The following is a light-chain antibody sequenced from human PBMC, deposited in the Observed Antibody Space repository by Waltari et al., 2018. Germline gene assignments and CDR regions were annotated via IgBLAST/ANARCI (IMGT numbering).Light chain of an antibody. CDR1: RSNVGENY. CDR3: GTWDSSLSGAV. CDR2: ENT. Sequence: QSVFTQPTSVSSAPGQRVTISCSGRRSNVGENYVACYRHFPGTAPKLRIYENTERPSGIPGRFSGSKSGTSATLDITGLQAGDEADYYCGTWDSSLSGAVFGGGTHLTVL. J-gene: IGLJ7*01. V-gene: IGLV1-51*02.